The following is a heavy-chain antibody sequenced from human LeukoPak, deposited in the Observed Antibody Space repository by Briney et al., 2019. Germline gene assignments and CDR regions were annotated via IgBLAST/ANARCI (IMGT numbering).Heavy chain of an antibody. V-gene: IGHV3-48*03. Sequence: PGGSLRLSCAASGFTFSSYEVNWVRRAPGKGLEWVSYISSSGSTIYYADSVKGRFTISRDNAKNSLYLQMNSLRAEDTAVYYCMTYYYGSGSGGAWFDPWGQGTLVTVSS. CDR1: GFTFSSYE. CDR3: MTYYYGSGSGGAWFDP. J-gene: IGHJ5*02. CDR2: ISSSGSTI. D-gene: IGHD3-10*01.